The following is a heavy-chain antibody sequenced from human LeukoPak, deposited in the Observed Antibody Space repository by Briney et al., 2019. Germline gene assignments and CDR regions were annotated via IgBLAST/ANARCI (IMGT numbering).Heavy chain of an antibody. CDR1: GFTFSSYE. J-gene: IGHJ4*02. V-gene: IGHV3-23*01. CDR3: AKAFSSAYDYGPTDS. CDR2: INKNGGTT. D-gene: IGHD4/OR15-4a*01. Sequence: PGGSLRLSCAASGFTFSSYEMNWVRQAPGKGLEWVSTINKNGGTTYYADSVKGRFTISRDNSDNTLHLQMNSPRAEDTAVYYCAKAFSSAYDYGPTDSWGQGTLVTVSS.